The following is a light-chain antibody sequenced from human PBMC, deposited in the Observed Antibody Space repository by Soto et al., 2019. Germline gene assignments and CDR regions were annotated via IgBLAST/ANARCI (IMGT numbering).Light chain of an antibody. Sequence: EIVMTQSPATLSVSPGERATLSCRASQYISSNLAWYQQKPGQAPSLLIYGASTRATGIPVRFSGSGSGTEFTLTISSLQSEDFVIYYCQQYHNWPPLTFGGGTKIEIK. J-gene: IGKJ4*01. CDR3: QQYHNWPPLT. CDR2: GAS. CDR1: QYISSN. V-gene: IGKV3-15*01.